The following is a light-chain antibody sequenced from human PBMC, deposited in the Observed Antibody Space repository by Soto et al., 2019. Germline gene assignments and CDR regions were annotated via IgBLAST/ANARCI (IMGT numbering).Light chain of an antibody. Sequence: QSVLTQPPSASGTPGQRVTISCSGSSSNIGSYYVYWYQQLPGTAPKLLIYMNNQRPSGVPARFSGSKSGTSASLAISGLRSEDEADYYCAAWDDSLRGRVFGPGPKVTVL. J-gene: IGLJ1*01. CDR2: MNN. CDR3: AAWDDSLRGRV. V-gene: IGLV1-47*01. CDR1: SSNIGSYY.